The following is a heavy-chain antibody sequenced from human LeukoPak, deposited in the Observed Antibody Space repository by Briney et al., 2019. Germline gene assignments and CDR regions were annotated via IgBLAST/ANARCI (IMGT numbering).Heavy chain of an antibody. CDR3: AKETTTVTDWFDP. CDR2: ISYDGSNK. D-gene: IGHD4-17*01. V-gene: IGHV3-30*18. Sequence: GGSLRLSCAASGFTFSSYGMHWVRQAPGKGLEWVAVISYDGSNKYYADSVKGRFTISRDNSKNTLYLQMNSLRAEDTAAYYCAKETTTVTDWFDPWGQGTLVTVSS. J-gene: IGHJ5*02. CDR1: GFTFSSYG.